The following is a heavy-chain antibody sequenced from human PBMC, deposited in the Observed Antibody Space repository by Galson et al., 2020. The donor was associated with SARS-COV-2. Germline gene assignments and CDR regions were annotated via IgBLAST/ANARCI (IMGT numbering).Heavy chain of an antibody. CDR3: ARAWDSSPWKTYFDY. CDR1: GYTFISYG. CDR2: ISDYNGNT. J-gene: IGHJ4*02. D-gene: IGHD6-13*01. V-gene: IGHV1-18*01. Sequence: ASVKVSCKASGYTFISYGISWVRQAPGQGLEWMGWISDYNGNTNYAQRFQGRVTMTTDTSTRTAYMELRSLRSDDTAVYYCARAWDSSPWKTYFDYWGQGTLVTVSS.